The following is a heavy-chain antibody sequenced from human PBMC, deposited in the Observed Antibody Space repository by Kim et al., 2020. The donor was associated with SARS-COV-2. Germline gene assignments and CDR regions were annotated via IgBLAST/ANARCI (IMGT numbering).Heavy chain of an antibody. J-gene: IGHJ4*02. CDR2: ISDSGGGT. CDR3: VKDFPD. V-gene: IGHV3-23*01. CDR1: GFTFSNYA. Sequence: GGSLRLSCAASGFTFSNYAMTWVCQAPGKGLEWVAIISDSGGGTYHADSVRGRFTISRDNSRNTLYLQMNSLRVEDTAVYYCVKDFPDWGQGTLVTVSS.